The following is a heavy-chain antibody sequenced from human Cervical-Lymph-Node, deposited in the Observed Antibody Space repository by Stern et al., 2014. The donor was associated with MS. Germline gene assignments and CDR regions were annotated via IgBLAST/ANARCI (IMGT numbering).Heavy chain of an antibody. Sequence: DQLVESGGGVVQPGRSLRLSCAVSGVSGFTFSTYSMHWVRQAPGQGLECVATISDDGSNTYYVDSVKGRFTISRDDSKNTLYLQMNSLRGEDTAVYYCAKERSSSKNYYHGMDVWGQGTTVTVSS. CDR1: GVSGFTFSTYS. CDR2: ISDDGSNT. CDR3: AKERSSSKNYYHGMDV. V-gene: IGHV3-30*18. J-gene: IGHJ6*02. D-gene: IGHD2-2*01.